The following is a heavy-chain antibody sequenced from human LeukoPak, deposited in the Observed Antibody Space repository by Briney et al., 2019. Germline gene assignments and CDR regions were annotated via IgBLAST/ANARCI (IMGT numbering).Heavy chain of an antibody. D-gene: IGHD6-13*01. Sequence: ASVKVSCKASGHTFTSYGISWVRQAPGQGLEWMGWISAYNGNTNYAQKLQGRVTMTTDTSTSTAYMELRSLRSDDTAVYYCARVTAAGREEYYFDYWGRELWSPSPQ. CDR2: ISAYNGNT. CDR1: GHTFTSYG. CDR3: ARVTAAGREEYYFDY. J-gene: IGHJ4*02. V-gene: IGHV1-18*04.